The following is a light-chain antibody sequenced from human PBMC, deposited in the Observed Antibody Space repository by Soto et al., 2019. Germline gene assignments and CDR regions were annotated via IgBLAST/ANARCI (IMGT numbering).Light chain of an antibody. CDR1: QSISSW. CDR2: DAS. CDR3: LQDFKYPRT. V-gene: IGKV1-5*01. J-gene: IGKJ1*01. Sequence: DIQMTQSPSTLSASVGDRVTITCRASQSISSWLAWYQQKPGKAPKVLIFDASSLESGVPSRFSGSGSATEFTLTIGSLQPEDFATYYCLQDFKYPRTFGQGTKVDIK.